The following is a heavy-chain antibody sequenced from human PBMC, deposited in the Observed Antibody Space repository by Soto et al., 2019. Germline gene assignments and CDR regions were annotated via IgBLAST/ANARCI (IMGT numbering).Heavy chain of an antibody. V-gene: IGHV1-18*01. D-gene: IGHD1-7*01. Sequence: SVKGSCKTSGYSFSTFGSSWVRQTPGQGLEWLGWISTDNGASNYAPNLHDRITMTTDTSTSTAYMELRSLRSDDTAIYYCARVWRNYMFPDYLRQGTLVTVTS. CDR3: ARVWRNYMFPDY. CDR2: ISTDNGAS. CDR1: GYSFSTFG. J-gene: IGHJ4*02.